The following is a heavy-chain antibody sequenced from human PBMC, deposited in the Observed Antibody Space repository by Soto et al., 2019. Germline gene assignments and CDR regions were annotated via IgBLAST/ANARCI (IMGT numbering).Heavy chain of an antibody. V-gene: IGHV3-23*01. D-gene: IGHD6-19*01. J-gene: IGHJ1*01. CDR2: ISGSGVST. CDR3: AQDPAAVAGNLSLA. CDR1: GFTFSSYA. Sequence: EVQLLESGGGLVQPGGSLRLSCAASGFTFSSYAMSWVRQAPGKGLEWVSAISGSGVSTYYADSVKGRFTISRNHSKNTLYLQMNSLTAEDTAVYYCAQDPAAVAGNLSLAWGQGTLVTVSS.